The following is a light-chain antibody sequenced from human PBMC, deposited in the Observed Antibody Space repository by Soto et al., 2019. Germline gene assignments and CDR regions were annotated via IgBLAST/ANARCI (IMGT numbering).Light chain of an antibody. CDR2: LTS. Sequence: DIQMTQSPSSLSASVGDRVTIPCRASQSINTLLNWYQQKPGKAPKLLIYLTSSLQSGVPSRFSGSGSGTDFTLTISGLQPDDFATYYCQQSYSAPYTFGHGTKLEIK. CDR1: QSINTL. V-gene: IGKV1-39*01. CDR3: QQSYSAPYT. J-gene: IGKJ2*01.